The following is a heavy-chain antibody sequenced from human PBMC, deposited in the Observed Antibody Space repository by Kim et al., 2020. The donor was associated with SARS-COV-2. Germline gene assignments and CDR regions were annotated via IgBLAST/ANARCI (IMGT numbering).Heavy chain of an antibody. CDR1: GFVLSKYN. CDR3: AEGFSGGWYDLYYF. CDR2: ISSGGVHI. V-gene: IGHV3-21*06. D-gene: IGHD6-19*01. J-gene: IGHJ2*01. Sequence: GGARRLSCAASGFVLSKYNINWVRPAPGKGLEWVSTISSGGVHIYYADSVEGRFSISRDNAKNSLYLEMSGLEAGDTGVYYCAEGFSGGWYDLYYF.